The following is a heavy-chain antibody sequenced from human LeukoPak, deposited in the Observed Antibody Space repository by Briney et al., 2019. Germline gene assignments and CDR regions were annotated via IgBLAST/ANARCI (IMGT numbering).Heavy chain of an antibody. CDR2: IRGRGGNT. J-gene: IGHJ4*02. CDR3: AKCPRDGSNWHSGSEDY. CDR1: GFTLSTSA. D-gene: IGHD6-13*01. Sequence: PGGSLTLARAVAGFTLSTSAMSWDRQAPGKVLEWDSCIRGRGGNTYYGDSMKGWFTISRDNSKNTTYLRVNSLIAEDTAVYYCAKCPRDGSNWHSGSEDYWGQATLVTVSS. V-gene: IGHV3-23*01.